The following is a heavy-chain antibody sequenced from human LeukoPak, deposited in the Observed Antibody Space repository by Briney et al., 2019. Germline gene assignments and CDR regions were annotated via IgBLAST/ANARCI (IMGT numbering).Heavy chain of an antibody. J-gene: IGHJ4*02. V-gene: IGHV3-53*01. CDR1: GFTVSSNY. CDR2: IYSGGST. D-gene: IGHD6-19*01. Sequence: GGSLRLSCAASGFTVSSNYMSWVRQAPGKGLEWVSVIYSGGSTYYADSVKGRFTISRDNSKNTLYLQMNSLRADDTAVYYCAKAGAVAARGFDYWGQGTLVTVSS. CDR3: AKAGAVAARGFDY.